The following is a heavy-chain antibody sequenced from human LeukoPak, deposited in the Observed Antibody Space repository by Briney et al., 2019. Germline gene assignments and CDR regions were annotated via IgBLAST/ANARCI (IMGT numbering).Heavy chain of an antibody. Sequence: PSETLSLTCSVSGGSISSFYWSWIRQPPGKGLEWIGHIFYSGGTNYSPSLKSRVTISVDTSRTKFSLRLNSVTASDTAVYYCARTTGDEFDYWGQGTLVTVSS. D-gene: IGHD7-27*01. CDR1: GGSISSFY. V-gene: IGHV4-59*08. CDR2: IFYSGGT. CDR3: ARTTGDEFDY. J-gene: IGHJ4*02.